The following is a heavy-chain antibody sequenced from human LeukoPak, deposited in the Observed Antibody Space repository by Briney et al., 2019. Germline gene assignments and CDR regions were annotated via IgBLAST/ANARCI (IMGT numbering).Heavy chain of an antibody. CDR3: AREGGVEYYFDY. J-gene: IGHJ4*02. Sequence: GGSLRLSCAASGFTFSSYVLPWVRQAPGKGLEWVAVVSFDGSNEFYADSVKGRFTISRDNSKSSLYLQMNSLRADDTAVYYCAREGGVEYYFDYWGQGTLVTVSS. CDR2: VSFDGSNE. V-gene: IGHV3-30-3*01. CDR1: GFTFSSYV. D-gene: IGHD1-26*01.